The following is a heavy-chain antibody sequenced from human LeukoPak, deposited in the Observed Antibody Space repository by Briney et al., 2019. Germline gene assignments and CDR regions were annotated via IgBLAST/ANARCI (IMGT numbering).Heavy chain of an antibody. Sequence: PSQTLSLTCTVSGSSISSGGYYLSWIRQHPGKGLEWIVYIYYSGSTYYNPSLKSRVTISVDTSKNQFSLKLSSVTAADTAVYYCASEHRGYSYGLNYYFDYWGQGTLVTVSS. CDR3: ASEHRGYSYGLNYYFDY. J-gene: IGHJ4*02. CDR1: GSSISSGGYY. D-gene: IGHD5-18*01. CDR2: IYYSGST. V-gene: IGHV4-31*03.